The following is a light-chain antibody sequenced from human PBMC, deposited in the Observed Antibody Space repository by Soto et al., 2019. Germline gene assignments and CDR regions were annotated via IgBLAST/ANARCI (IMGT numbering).Light chain of an antibody. CDR3: QQYNSYPWT. CDR1: QTMSNW. J-gene: IGKJ1*01. CDR2: KAS. V-gene: IGKV1-5*03. Sequence: DIQMTQSPSTLSASVGDRVTITCRASQTMSNWLAWYQQKPGKAPKVLIHKASSLESGVPSRFSGSGSGTEFTLTISSLQPDDFATYYCQQYNSYPWTFGQGTKVDVK.